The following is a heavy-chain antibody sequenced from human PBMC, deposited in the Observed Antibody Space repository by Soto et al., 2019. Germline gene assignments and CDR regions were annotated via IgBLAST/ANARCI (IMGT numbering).Heavy chain of an antibody. D-gene: IGHD3-22*01. J-gene: IGHJ4*02. CDR2: ISYDGSNK. CDR1: GFTFSSYA. V-gene: IGHV3-30-3*01. CDR3: ARGSGLEYYYDSSGSLDY. Sequence: QPGGSLRLSCAASGFTFSSYAMHWVRQAPGKGLEWVAVISYDGSNKYYADSVKGRFTISRDNSKNTLYLQMNSLRAEDTAVYYCARGSGLEYYYDSSGSLDYWGQGTLVTVSS.